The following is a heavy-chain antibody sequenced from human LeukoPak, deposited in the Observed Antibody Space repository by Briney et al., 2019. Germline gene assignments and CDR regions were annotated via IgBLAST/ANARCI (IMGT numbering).Heavy chain of an antibody. J-gene: IGHJ6*02. D-gene: IGHD6-19*01. V-gene: IGHV1-2*02. Sequence: GASVKVSCTASGYTFTGYYMHWVRQAPGQGLEWMGWINPNSGGTNYAQKFQGRVTMTRDTSISTAYMELSRLRSDDTAVYYCARFPYSSGWHYYYYYYGMDVWGQGTTVTVSS. CDR3: ARFPYSSGWHYYYYYYGMDV. CDR1: GYTFTGYY. CDR2: INPNSGGT.